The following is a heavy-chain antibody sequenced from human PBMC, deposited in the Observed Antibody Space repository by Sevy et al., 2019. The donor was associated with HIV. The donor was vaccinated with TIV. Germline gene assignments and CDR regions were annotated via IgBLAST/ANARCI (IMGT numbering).Heavy chain of an antibody. J-gene: IGHJ6*03. CDR1: GFTFSSYW. D-gene: IGHD2-2*01. V-gene: IGHV3-7*01. Sequence: GGSLRLSCAASGFTFSSYWMSWVRQAPGKGLEWVANIKQDGSERYYEDSVKGRFTISRDNTKNSLYLQMNSLRAEDTAIYYCAREADCTSSSCHFYYYYYMDVWGKGTTVTVSS. CDR2: IKQDGSER. CDR3: AREADCTSSSCHFYYYYYMDV.